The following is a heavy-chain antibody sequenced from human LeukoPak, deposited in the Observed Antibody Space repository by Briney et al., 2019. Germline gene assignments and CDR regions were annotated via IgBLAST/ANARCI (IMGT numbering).Heavy chain of an antibody. V-gene: IGHV3-23*01. J-gene: IGHJ2*01. CDR1: GFTFSDHV. CDR3: AKQPAASAHEAGDSFWYFDL. Sequence: GGSLRLSCAASGFTFSDHVMSWVRQAPGKGLEWVSSVRASGVGTHYADSVKGRFTISRDNSKNTLYLQMNSLRVEDTAVYYCAKQPAASAHEAGDSFWYFDLWGRGTLVTVSS. CDR2: VRASGVGT. D-gene: IGHD2-2*01.